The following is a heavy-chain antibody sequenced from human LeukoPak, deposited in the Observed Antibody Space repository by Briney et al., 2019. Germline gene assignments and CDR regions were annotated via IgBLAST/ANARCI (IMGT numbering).Heavy chain of an antibody. CDR1: GFSINNARMG. CDR3: GRIRREVGLSRGVYGMDV. CDR2: IFSNDEK. Sequence: ESGPTLVNPTETLTLTCTVPGFSINNARMGVSWIRQPPGKALEWLAHIFSNDEKSYRTSLKSRLTISKDTSKSQVILTMTNMGPVDTATYYCGRIRREVGLSRGVYGMDVWGQGTTVTVSS. J-gene: IGHJ6*02. V-gene: IGHV2-26*01. D-gene: IGHD2-8*01.